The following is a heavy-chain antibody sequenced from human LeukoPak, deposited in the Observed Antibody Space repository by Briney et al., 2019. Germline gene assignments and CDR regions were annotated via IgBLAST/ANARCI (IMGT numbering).Heavy chain of an antibody. J-gene: IGHJ4*02. CDR3: ARGRTRPFPYYFDY. CDR1: GYTFTTYG. D-gene: IGHD2/OR15-2a*01. Sequence: ASVTVSFKASGYTFTTYGISWVRQAPGQGLEWMGWISSDSGNTNYGQRLQGRVTMTTDTSTSTVYLELRSLRSDDTAVYYCARGRTRPFPYYFDYWGQGTLVTVSS. CDR2: ISSDSGNT. V-gene: IGHV1-18*01.